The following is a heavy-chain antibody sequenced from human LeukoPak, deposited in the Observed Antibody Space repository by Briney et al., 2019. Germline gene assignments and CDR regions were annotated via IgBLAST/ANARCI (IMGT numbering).Heavy chain of an antibody. CDR3: ARGYNYLAPDAFDI. V-gene: IGHV4-59*08. Sequence: SETLSLTCTVSGGSISSYYWSWIRQPPGKGLEWIGYIYYSGSTTYNPSLKSRVTISVDTSKNQFSLKLTSVTAADTAVYYCARGYNYLAPDAFDIWGQGTIVTVSS. D-gene: IGHD5-18*01. CDR2: IYYSGST. CDR1: GGSISSYY. J-gene: IGHJ3*02.